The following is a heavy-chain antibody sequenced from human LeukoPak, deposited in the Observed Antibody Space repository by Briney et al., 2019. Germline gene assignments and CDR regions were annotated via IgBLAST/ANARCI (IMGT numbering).Heavy chain of an antibody. CDR2: IYYSGST. CDR1: GGSISSYY. J-gene: IGHJ4*02. Sequence: PSVTLSLTCTVSGGSISSYYWSWIRQPPGKGLEWIGYIYYSGSTNYNPSLKSRVTISVDTSKNQFSLKLSSVTAADTAVYYCAREVGVDTAMVTYYFDYWGQGTLVTVSS. CDR3: AREVGVDTAMVTYYFDY. D-gene: IGHD5-18*01. V-gene: IGHV4-59*01.